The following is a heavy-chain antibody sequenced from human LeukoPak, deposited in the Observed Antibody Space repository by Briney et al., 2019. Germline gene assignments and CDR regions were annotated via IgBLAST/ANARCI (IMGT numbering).Heavy chain of an antibody. V-gene: IGHV3-11*04. Sequence: PGAPMRLCWGAGDISFSDYYSSWIHQAPGKGLGRVSYITSSGSTIYYASSVKGRFTTSRDNAQNSLYLQMNSLRAEDTAVYYCARVRGPVVPAASDAFDIWGQGTMVTVSS. CDR3: ARVRGPVVPAASDAFDI. CDR2: ITSSGSTI. J-gene: IGHJ3*02. CDR1: DISFSDYY. D-gene: IGHD2-2*01.